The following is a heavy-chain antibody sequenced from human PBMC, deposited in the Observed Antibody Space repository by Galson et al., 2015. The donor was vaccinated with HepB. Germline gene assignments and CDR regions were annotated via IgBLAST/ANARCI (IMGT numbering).Heavy chain of an antibody. J-gene: IGHJ3*02. D-gene: IGHD3-10*01. Sequence: QSGAEVKKPGESLRISCKGSGYSFPSYWISWVRQMPGKGLEWMGRIDPSDSYTNYSPSFQGHVTISADKSISTAYPQWSSLKASDTAMYYCARQGVWGPTRITMVRGVISAFDIWGQGTMVTVSS. V-gene: IGHV5-10-1*01. CDR3: ARQGVWGPTRITMVRGVISAFDI. CDR2: IDPSDSYT. CDR1: GYSFPSYW.